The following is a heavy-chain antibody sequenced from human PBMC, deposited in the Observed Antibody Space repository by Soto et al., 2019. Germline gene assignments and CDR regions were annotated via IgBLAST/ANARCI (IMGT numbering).Heavy chain of an antibody. CDR3: ARGSVDKVDSSGFYEY. V-gene: IGHV4-34*01. CDR2: INHSGGT. J-gene: IGHJ4*02. CDR1: GGSFSAYY. D-gene: IGHD3-22*01. Sequence: SETLSLTFSAYGGSFSAYYWSWILQSPLKGLEWIGEINHSGGTSYSPSLKSRVTISVDTSKIQFSLKLTSVTDADRAVYYCARGSVDKVDSSGFYEYWGKGTPVTIS.